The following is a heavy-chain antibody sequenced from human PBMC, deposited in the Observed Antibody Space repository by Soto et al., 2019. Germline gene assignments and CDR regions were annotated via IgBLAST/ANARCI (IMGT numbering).Heavy chain of an antibody. V-gene: IGHV1-69*08. CDR2: IIPILGIA. CDR3: ARDLDPNWFDP. Sequence: QVQLVQSGAEVKKPGSSVKVSCKASGGAFSSYTISWVRQAPGQGLEWMGRIIPILGIANYAQKFQGRVTITADKSTSTAYMELSSLRSEDTAVYYCARDLDPNWFDPWGQGTLVTVSS. J-gene: IGHJ5*02. CDR1: GGAFSSYT. D-gene: IGHD1-1*01.